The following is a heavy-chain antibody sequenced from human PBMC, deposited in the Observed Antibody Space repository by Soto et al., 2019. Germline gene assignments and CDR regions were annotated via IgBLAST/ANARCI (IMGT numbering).Heavy chain of an antibody. Sequence: GGSLRLSCAASGFTFDDYAMHWVRQAPGKGLEWVSGISWNSGSIGYADSVKGRFTISRDNAKNSLYLQMNSLRAEDTALYYCAKDIQRQFINWFDPWGQGTLVTVSS. CDR3: AKDIQRQFINWFDP. V-gene: IGHV3-9*01. J-gene: IGHJ5*02. D-gene: IGHD2-2*01. CDR1: GFTFDDYA. CDR2: ISWNSGSI.